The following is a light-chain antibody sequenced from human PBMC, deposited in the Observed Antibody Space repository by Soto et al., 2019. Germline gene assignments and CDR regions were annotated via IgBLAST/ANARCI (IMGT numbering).Light chain of an antibody. CDR2: SSN. V-gene: IGLV1-44*01. CDR3: AACDDSLSASYV. J-gene: IGLJ1*01. Sequence: QSVLTQAPTASGTPGQRVTISCSGSSSNIGTNTVNWYQRLPGTAPRLLIYSSNQLPSGVPDRFSGSKSGTSASLAISGLQSEDEADYYCAACDDSLSASYVFGTGTELTVL. CDR1: SSNIGTNT.